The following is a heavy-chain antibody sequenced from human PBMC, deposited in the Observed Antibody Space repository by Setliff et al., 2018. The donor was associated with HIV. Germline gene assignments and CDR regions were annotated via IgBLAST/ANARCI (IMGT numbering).Heavy chain of an antibody. CDR1: GGSISGSNYY. Sequence: PSETLSLTCTVSGGSISGSNYYWGWIRQPPGKGLEWVGSIYYSGSTYYSPSLKSRVTISVDTSKNQFSLTLTSVTAADTAVYFCAPRSGLVGTTPAAVDHWGQGTLVTVSS. V-gene: IGHV4-39*01. D-gene: IGHD1-26*01. J-gene: IGHJ4*02. CDR2: IYYSGST. CDR3: APRSGLVGTTPAAVDH.